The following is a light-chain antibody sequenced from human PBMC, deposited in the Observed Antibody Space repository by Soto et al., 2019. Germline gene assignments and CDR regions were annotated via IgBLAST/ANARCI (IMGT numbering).Light chain of an antibody. CDR1: QSVRSD. J-gene: IGKJ5*01. CDR3: QQYTNWPLI. CDR2: GAS. Sequence: EIVMMQSPATLSVSPGERATLSCRASQSVRSDYLAWYQQKPGQAPRLHIYGASTRATGIPARFSGSGSGTEFTLTISSLQSADFAVYYCQQYTNWPLIFGQGTRLEI. V-gene: IGKV3-15*01.